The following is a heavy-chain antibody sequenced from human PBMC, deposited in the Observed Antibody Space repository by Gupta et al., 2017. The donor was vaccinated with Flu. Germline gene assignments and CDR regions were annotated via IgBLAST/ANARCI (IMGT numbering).Heavy chain of an antibody. Sequence: QVQLQESGPGLVKPSETLSLTCTVSGGSISSYYWSWIRQPAGKGLEWIGRIYTSESTNYNPSLKSRVTMSVDTSKNQFSLKLSSVTAADTAVYYCARDDYGSSWGGNWFDPWGQGTLVTVSS. D-gene: IGHD6-13*01. CDR3: ARDDYGSSWGGNWFDP. CDR2: IYTSEST. CDR1: GGSISSYY. J-gene: IGHJ5*02. V-gene: IGHV4-4*07.